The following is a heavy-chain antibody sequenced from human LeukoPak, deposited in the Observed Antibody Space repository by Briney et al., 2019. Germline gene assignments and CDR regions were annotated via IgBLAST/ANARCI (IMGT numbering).Heavy chain of an antibody. CDR1: GFTFDDYA. Sequence: GGSLRLSCAASGFTFDDYAMHWVRQAPGKGLEWVSVIYSGGSTYYADSVKGRFTISRDNSKNTLYLQMNSLRAEDTAVYYCARLAGSSGLAGGFDIWGQGTMVTVSS. CDR2: IYSGGST. D-gene: IGHD3-22*01. V-gene: IGHV3-NL1*01. J-gene: IGHJ3*02. CDR3: ARLAGSSGLAGGFDI.